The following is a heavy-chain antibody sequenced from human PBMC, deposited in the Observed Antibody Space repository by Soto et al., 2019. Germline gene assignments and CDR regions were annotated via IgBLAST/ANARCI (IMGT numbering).Heavy chain of an antibody. V-gene: IGHV4-39*07. J-gene: IGHJ4*02. CDR3: ARVYYDSSALDY. Sequence: SETLSLTCTVSSGSISSTIYSWDWIRQPPGKGLEWIGSIFYSGSTYYNTSLKSRVTISVDTSKNQLSLKLSSVTAADTAVYYCARVYYDSSALDYWGQGTLVT. D-gene: IGHD3-22*01. CDR2: IFYSGST. CDR1: SGSISSTIYS.